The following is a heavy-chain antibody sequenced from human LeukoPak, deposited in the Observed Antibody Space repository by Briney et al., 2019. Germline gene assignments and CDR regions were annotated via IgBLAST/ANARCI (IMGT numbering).Heavy chain of an antibody. V-gene: IGHV1-18*01. CDR1: GYTFTSYG. Sequence: ASVKVCCKASGYTFTSYGIIWVRQAPGQGLEWMGWINTYNGNTKYAEKLQGRVTMTTDTSTTTAYMELRSLRSDDTAVYYCARDSLRDGYNPYWGQGTLVTVSS. CDR3: ARDSLRDGYNPY. CDR2: INTYNGNT. D-gene: IGHD5-24*01. J-gene: IGHJ4*02.